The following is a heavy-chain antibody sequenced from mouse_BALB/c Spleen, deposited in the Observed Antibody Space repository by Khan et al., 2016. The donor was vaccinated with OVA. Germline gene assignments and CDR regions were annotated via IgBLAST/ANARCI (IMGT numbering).Heavy chain of an antibody. J-gene: IGHJ4*01. CDR2: ISYGGST. CDR1: GYSITSDYA. CDR3: ARTNYYGYAMDY. D-gene: IGHD1-1*01. V-gene: IGHV3-2*02. Sequence: EVQLQESGPGLVKPSQSLSLTCTVTGYSITSDYAWDWIRQFPGNKLELMAYISYGGSTNYNPSLKSRISITRDTSKNQFFLQLNSETTEETASDYGARTNYYGYAMDYWGQGTSVTVSS.